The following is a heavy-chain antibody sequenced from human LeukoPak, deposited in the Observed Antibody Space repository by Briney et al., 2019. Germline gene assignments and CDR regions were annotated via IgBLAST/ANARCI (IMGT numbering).Heavy chain of an antibody. CDR2: ISAYNGNT. Sequence: GASVKVSCKASGYTFTSYNINWVRQAPGQGLEWMGWISAYNGNTNYAQKLQGRVTMTTDTSTSTAYMELRSLRSDDTAVYYCARDSFLPVGATAFDIWGQGTMVTVSS. D-gene: IGHD1-26*01. V-gene: IGHV1-18*01. CDR3: ARDSFLPVGATAFDI. J-gene: IGHJ3*02. CDR1: GYTFTSYN.